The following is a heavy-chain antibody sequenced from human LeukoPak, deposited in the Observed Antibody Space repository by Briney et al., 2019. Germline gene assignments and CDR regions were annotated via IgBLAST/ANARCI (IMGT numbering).Heavy chain of an antibody. V-gene: IGHV4-61*02. Sequence: SQTLSLTCTVSGGSISSGSYYWSWIRQPAGKGLEWIGRIYTSGSTNYNPSLKSRVTISVDTSRNQFSLKLSSVTAADTAVSYCARGRGSCGSTSCYIWFDPWGQGTLVTVSS. CDR2: IYTSGST. CDR1: GGSISSGSYY. D-gene: IGHD2-2*02. CDR3: ARGRGSCGSTSCYIWFDP. J-gene: IGHJ5*02.